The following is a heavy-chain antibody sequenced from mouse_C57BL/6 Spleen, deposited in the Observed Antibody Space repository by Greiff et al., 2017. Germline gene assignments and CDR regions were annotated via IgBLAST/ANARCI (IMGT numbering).Heavy chain of an antibody. D-gene: IGHD4-1*01. Sequence: VQLQQSGAELVRPGASVKLSCKASGYTFTDYYINWVKQRPVQGLEWIARIYPGSGNTYYNEKFKGKATLTAEKSSSTAYMQLSSLTSEDSAVYFCARIGNWGAYWGQGTLVTVSA. CDR2: IYPGSGNT. V-gene: IGHV1-76*01. CDR3: ARIGNWGAY. J-gene: IGHJ3*01. CDR1: GYTFTDYY.